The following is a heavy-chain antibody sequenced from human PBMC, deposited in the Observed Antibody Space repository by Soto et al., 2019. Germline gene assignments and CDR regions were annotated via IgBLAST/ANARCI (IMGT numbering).Heavy chain of an antibody. CDR2: IYYSGTS. Sequence: QLQLQESGPGLVNPSETLSLTCSVSGGSISSSLSSWGWSRQPPGKGLEWIGSIYYSGTSYYKASLESRVTISLDTSKNQFSLKLTSVAAADTGVYYCARQVSRHGDSLFDYWGQGTLVTVSS. V-gene: IGHV4-39*01. J-gene: IGHJ4*02. CDR3: ARQVSRHGDSLFDY. D-gene: IGHD4-17*01. CDR1: GGSISSSLSS.